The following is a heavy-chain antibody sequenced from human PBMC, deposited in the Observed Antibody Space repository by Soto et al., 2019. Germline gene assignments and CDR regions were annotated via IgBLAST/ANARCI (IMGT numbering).Heavy chain of an antibody. CDR3: ARDLGSGYDPGDY. Sequence: QVQLVQSGAEVKKPGSSVKVSCKTSGDIFSGYSISWVRQAPGQGLEWMGGIIPIFGTTNYAQRFHGRVTITADKATSTVYMVLYGLKSEDTAVYYCARDLGSGYDPGDYWGQGTLVTVSS. D-gene: IGHD5-12*01. J-gene: IGHJ4*02. CDR2: IIPIFGTT. CDR1: GDIFSGYS. V-gene: IGHV1-69*14.